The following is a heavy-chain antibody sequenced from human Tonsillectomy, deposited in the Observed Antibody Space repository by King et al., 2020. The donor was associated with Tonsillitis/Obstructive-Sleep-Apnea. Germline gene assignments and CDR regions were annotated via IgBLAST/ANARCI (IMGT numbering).Heavy chain of an antibody. Sequence: QLVQSGSELKKPGASVKVSCKASGYTFTSYAMNWVRQAPVQGLEWMGWINTNTGNPTYAQGFTGRFVFSLDTSVSTECMQISSLKAEDTAVYYCAGIQLWNNAFDIWGQGTMVTVSS. CDR1: GYTFTSYA. CDR2: INTNTGNP. V-gene: IGHV7-4-1*02. CDR3: AGIQLWNNAFDI. D-gene: IGHD5-18*01. J-gene: IGHJ3*02.